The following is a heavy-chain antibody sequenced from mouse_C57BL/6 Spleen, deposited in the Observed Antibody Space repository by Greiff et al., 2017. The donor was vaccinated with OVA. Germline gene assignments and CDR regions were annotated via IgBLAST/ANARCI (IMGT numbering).Heavy chain of an antibody. V-gene: IGHV2-3*01. CDR1: GFSLTSYG. CDR2: IWGDGST. J-gene: IGHJ1*03. Sequence: VNVVESGPGLVAPSQSLSITCTVSGFSLTSYGVSWVRQPPGKGLEWLGVIWGDGSTNYHSALISRLSISKDNSKSQVFLKLNSLQTDDTATYYCDKDSNPYGYFDVWGTGTTVTVSS. CDR3: DKDSNPYGYFDV. D-gene: IGHD2-5*01.